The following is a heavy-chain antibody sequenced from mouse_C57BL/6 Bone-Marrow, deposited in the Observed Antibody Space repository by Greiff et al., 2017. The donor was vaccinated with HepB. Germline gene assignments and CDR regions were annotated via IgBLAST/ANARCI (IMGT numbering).Heavy chain of an antibody. D-gene: IGHD1-1*01. Sequence: VQLQQSGAELVRPGASVKLSCTASGFNIKDYYMHWVKQRPEQGLEWIGRIDPEDGDTEYAPKFQGKATLTADTSSNTAYLQLSSLTSEDTAVYYCTTRIRYYGSSYAYWGQGTTLTVSS. CDR1: GFNIKDYY. J-gene: IGHJ2*01. CDR2: IDPEDGDT. V-gene: IGHV14-1*01. CDR3: TTRIRYYGSSYAY.